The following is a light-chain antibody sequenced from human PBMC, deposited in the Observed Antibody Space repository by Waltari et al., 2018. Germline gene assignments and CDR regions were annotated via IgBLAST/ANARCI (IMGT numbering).Light chain of an antibody. CDR3: HQYDSSPRT. V-gene: IGKV3-20*01. CDR1: QTVTRNF. CDR2: GAS. J-gene: IGKJ1*01. Sequence: EIVLTQSPGTLSLSPGERATLSCRASQTVTRNFLAWYQQTPGQAPRLLIYGASIRATGIPDRFSGSGSGTDFTLTISRLEPEDFAVYYCHQYDSSPRTFGKGTKVEIQ.